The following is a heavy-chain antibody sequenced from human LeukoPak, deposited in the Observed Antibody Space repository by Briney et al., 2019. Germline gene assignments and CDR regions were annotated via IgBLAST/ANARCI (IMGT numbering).Heavy chain of an antibody. Sequence: ASVKVSCKASGYTFTGYYMHWVRPAPGQGLEWMGWINPNSGGTNYAQKFQGRVTITRDTSISTAYMELSRLRSDDTAVYYCARDPGKQLPFDYWGQGTLVTVSS. D-gene: IGHD6-6*01. CDR3: ARDPGKQLPFDY. J-gene: IGHJ4*02. CDR1: GYTFTGYY. CDR2: INPNSGGT. V-gene: IGHV1-2*02.